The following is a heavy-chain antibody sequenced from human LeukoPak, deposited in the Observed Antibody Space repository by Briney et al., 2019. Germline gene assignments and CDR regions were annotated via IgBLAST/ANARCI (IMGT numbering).Heavy chain of an antibody. CDR2: VNTSGII. CDR1: GGSITIGSDF. J-gene: IGHJ4*01. V-gene: IGHV4-61*02. D-gene: IGHD3-3*01. CDR3: AREWSY. Sequence: PSETLSLTCTVSGGSITIGSDFWSWVRQPAGKGLEWIGRVNTSGIIKYNPSLKSRVTISIGMSKNQFSLRLISVTAADTAVYYCAREWSYWGHGTLVTVSS.